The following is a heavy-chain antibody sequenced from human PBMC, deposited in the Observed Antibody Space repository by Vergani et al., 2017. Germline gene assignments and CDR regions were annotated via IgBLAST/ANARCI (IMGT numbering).Heavy chain of an antibody. J-gene: IGHJ4*02. Sequence: QVQLVQSGAEVKKPGSSVKVSCKASGGTFSSYTISWVRQAPGQGLEWMGRIIPILGIANYAQKFQGRVTITADKSTSTAYMELSSLRSEDTAVYYCARDGYSRHMDYWGQGTLVTVSS. D-gene: IGHD5-24*01. CDR2: IIPILGIA. CDR1: GGTFSSYT. V-gene: IGHV1-69*08. CDR3: ARDGYSRHMDY.